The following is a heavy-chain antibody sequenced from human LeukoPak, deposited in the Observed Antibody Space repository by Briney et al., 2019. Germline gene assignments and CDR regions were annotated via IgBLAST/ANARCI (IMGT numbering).Heavy chain of an antibody. CDR3: ARHRNYYDSSGYYAY. V-gene: IGHV4-38-2*02. J-gene: IGHJ4*02. CDR2: IYHSGST. CDR1: GYSISSGYY. Sequence: PSETLSLTCTVSGYSISSGYYWGWIRQPPGKGLEWIGSIYHSGSTYYNPSLKSRVTISVDTSKNQFSLKLSSVTAADTAVYYCARHRNYYDSSGYYAYWGQGTLVTVSS. D-gene: IGHD3-22*01.